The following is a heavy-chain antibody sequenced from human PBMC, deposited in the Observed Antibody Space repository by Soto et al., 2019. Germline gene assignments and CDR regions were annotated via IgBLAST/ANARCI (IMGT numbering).Heavy chain of an antibody. CDR3: AREIVTAGGNNYFDP. J-gene: IGHJ5*02. D-gene: IGHD2-21*02. V-gene: IGHV4-4*02. CDR2: VYHTGDT. CDR1: GGTVASSHW. Sequence: PSETLSLTCGVSGGTVASSHWWSWVRQSPGGGLEWIGNVYHTGDTNFNPSLQSRVTISVDKSNNQFSLRLNSLTAADTAEYFCAREIVTAGGNNYFDPWGPGTLVTVSS.